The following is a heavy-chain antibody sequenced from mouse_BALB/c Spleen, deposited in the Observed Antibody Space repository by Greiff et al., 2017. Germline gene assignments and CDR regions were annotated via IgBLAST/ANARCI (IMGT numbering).Heavy chain of an antibody. CDR2: IRLKSNNYAT. D-gene: IGHD2-1*01. Sequence: VEAGGGLVQPAGSMLRSCVASGCTISNYWMIWVGQHPEEGLEWVVEIRLKSNNYATHYAESVKGRFTISRDDSKSSVYLQMNNLRAEATGIYYCTNYGNYAAYWGQGTLVTVSA. CDR3: TNYGNYAAY. V-gene: IGHV6-6*02. CDR1: GCTISNYW. J-gene: IGHJ3*01.